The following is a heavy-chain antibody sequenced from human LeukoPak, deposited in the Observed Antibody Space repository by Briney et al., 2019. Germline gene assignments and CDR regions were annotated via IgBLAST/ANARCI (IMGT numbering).Heavy chain of an antibody. CDR3: ARGPSGWASSSWYYYYYYMDV. V-gene: IGHV4-39*07. CDR1: GGSIASSIDY. CDR2: IYYSTST. D-gene: IGHD6-13*01. Sequence: SETLSLTCTVSGGSIASSIDYWGWVRQPPGKGLEWIATIYYSTSTQYNPSLKSRVTISVDTSKNQFSLKLSSVTAADTAVYYYARGPSGWASSSWYYYYYYMDVWGKGTTVTVSS. J-gene: IGHJ6*03.